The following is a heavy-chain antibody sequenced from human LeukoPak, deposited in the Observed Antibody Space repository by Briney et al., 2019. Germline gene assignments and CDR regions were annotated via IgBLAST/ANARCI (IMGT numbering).Heavy chain of an antibody. CDR2: ISYDGTKK. V-gene: IGHV3-30*18. CDR3: AKDGSLRYSSGCYEY. Sequence: PGRSLRLSCAASGFIFNSHDMHWVRQAPGKGLEWVATISYDGTKKYYSDSAEGRITVSRDNSKDTMYLQMDSLRAEDTAVYYCAKDGSLRYSSGCYEYWGQGTRVTVSS. J-gene: IGHJ4*02. D-gene: IGHD6-19*01. CDR1: GFIFNSHD.